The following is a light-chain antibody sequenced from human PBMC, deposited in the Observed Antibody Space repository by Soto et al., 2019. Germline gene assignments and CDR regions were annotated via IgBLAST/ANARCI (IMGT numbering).Light chain of an antibody. V-gene: IGLV2-8*01. Sequence: QSALTQPPSASGSPGQSVTISCTGTSSDVGGYNYVSWYQQHPGKAPKLMIYEVSKRPSGVPDRFSGSKSGNTASLTVSGRQAEDEADYYCSSYAGSNMEVCGPGTTLPVL. CDR2: EVS. J-gene: IGLJ1*01. CDR3: SSYAGSNMEV. CDR1: SSDVGGYNY.